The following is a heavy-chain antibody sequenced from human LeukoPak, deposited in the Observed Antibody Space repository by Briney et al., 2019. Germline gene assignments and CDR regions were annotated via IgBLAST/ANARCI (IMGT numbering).Heavy chain of an antibody. CDR2: ISYDGSNK. V-gene: IGHV3-30*04. CDR1: GFTFSSYA. CDR3: ARDLMGIAYRGAFYY. Sequence: GGSLRLSCAASGFTFSSYAMHWVRQAPGKGLEWVAVISYDGSNKYYADSVKGRFTISRDNAKNSLYLQMNSLRAEDTAVYYCARDLMGIAYRGAFYYWGQGTLVTVSS. D-gene: IGHD6-13*01. J-gene: IGHJ4*02.